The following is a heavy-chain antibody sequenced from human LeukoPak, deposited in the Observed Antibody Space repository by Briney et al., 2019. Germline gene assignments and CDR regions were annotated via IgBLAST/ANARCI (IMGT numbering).Heavy chain of an antibody. CDR3: ARNWNYVGRWRFDP. Sequence: SETLSLTCAVYGGSFSGYYWSWIRQPPGKGLEWIGEINHSGSTNYNPSLKSRVTISVDTSMNQFSLKLSSVTAADTAVYYCARNWNYVGRWRFDPWGQGTLVTVSS. CDR1: GGSFSGYY. V-gene: IGHV4-34*01. J-gene: IGHJ5*02. CDR2: INHSGST. D-gene: IGHD1-7*01.